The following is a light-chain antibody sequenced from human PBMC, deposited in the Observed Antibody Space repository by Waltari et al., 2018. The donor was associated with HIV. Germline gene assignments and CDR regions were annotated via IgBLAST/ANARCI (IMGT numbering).Light chain of an antibody. CDR1: QTSNSC. CDR3: QQYNNYPLT. Sequence: DIQMTQSPSTLSASVGDRVTITCRASQTSNSCLAWYQQKPGKAPKLLIYKASSLESGVPARFSGSGSGTDFTLTISSLQPDDSATYYCQQYNNYPLTFGGGTRLEIK. V-gene: IGKV1-5*03. CDR2: KAS. J-gene: IGKJ4*01.